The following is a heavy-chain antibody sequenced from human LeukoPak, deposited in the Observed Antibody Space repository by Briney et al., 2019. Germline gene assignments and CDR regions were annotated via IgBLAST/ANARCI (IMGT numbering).Heavy chain of an antibody. V-gene: IGHV3-11*01. Sequence: GGSLRLSCEASDFSFSDYYMSWIRQPPGKGLEWIAYIRSGATTIYYADSVKGRFTISRDDAKNSLFLQMNSLRAEDTAIYYCATINFRPYWGQGTLVTVSS. J-gene: IGHJ4*02. D-gene: IGHD1-1*01. CDR2: IRSGATTI. CDR3: ATINFRPY. CDR1: DFSFSDYY.